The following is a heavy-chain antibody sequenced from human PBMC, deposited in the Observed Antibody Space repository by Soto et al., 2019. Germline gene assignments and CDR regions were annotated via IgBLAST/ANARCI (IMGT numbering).Heavy chain of an antibody. CDR3: ARVGDGDSGRRYYYYGMDV. CDR1: GFTFSSYG. CDR2: IWYDGSNK. D-gene: IGHD4-17*01. J-gene: IGHJ6*02. Sequence: PGGSLRLSCAASGFTFSSYGMHWVRQAPGKGLEWVAVIWYDGSNKYYADSVKGRFTISRDNSKNTLYLQMNSLRAEDTAVYYCARVGDGDSGRRYYYYGMDVWGQGTTVTVSS. V-gene: IGHV3-33*01.